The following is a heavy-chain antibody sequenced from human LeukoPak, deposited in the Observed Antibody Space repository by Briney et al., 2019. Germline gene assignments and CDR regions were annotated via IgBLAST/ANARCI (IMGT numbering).Heavy chain of an antibody. CDR2: IYHSGST. CDR1: GGSISSSSYY. D-gene: IGHD2-2*01. V-gene: IGHV4-39*07. J-gene: IGHJ5*02. Sequence: PSETLSLTCTVSGGSISSSSYYWGWIHQPPGKGLEWIGSIYHSGSTYYNPSLKSRVTISVDTSKNQFSLKLSSVTAADTAVYYCARNKKGCSSTSCSKENWFDPWGQGTLVTVSS. CDR3: ARNKKGCSSTSCSKENWFDP.